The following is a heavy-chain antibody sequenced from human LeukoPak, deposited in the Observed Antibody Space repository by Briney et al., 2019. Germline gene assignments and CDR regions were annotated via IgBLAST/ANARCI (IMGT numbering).Heavy chain of an antibody. CDR1: GGSISSYY. Sequence: SETLSLTCTVSGGSISSYYWSWIRQPAGKGLEWIGRIYTSGSTNYNPSLKSRVTMSVDTSKNQFSLKLSSVTAADTAVYYCAREDLDIVVVPAASSVLVLYYFDYWGQGTLVTVSS. D-gene: IGHD2-2*03. CDR2: IYTSGST. CDR3: AREDLDIVVVPAASSVLVLYYFDY. J-gene: IGHJ4*02. V-gene: IGHV4-4*07.